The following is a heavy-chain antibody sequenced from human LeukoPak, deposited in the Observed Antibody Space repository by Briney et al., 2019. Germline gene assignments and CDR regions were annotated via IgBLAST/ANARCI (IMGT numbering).Heavy chain of an antibody. J-gene: IGHJ6*02. CDR3: ARDISGGYDGLDV. V-gene: IGHV3-13*01. CDR1: GFTFSRYD. CDR2: ISTAGDT. Sequence: GGSLRLSCEASGFTFSRYDMHWVRQVTGKGLEWVSAISTAGDTYYPGSVKGRFTVSRENAKNSLYLQMNSLSAGDTAVYYCARDISGGYDGLDVWGQGTTVTVSS. D-gene: IGHD3-22*01.